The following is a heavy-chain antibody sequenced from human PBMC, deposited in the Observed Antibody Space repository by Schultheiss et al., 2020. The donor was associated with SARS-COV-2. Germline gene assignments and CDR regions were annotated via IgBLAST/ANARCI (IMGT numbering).Heavy chain of an antibody. CDR1: GFTFSGSA. J-gene: IGHJ4*02. CDR3: AKHGSGSYYLSDYYFDY. D-gene: IGHD3-10*01. V-gene: IGHV3-30*04. CDR2: ISYDESIK. Sequence: GGSLRLSCAASGFTFSGSAMHWVRQASGKGLEWVAVISYDESIKYYADSVKGRFTISRDNSKNTLSLQMNSLRAEDTAVYYCAKHGSGSYYLSDYYFDYWGQGTLVTVSS.